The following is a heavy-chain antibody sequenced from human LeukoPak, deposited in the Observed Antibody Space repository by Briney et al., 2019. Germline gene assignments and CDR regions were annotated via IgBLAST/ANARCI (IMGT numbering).Heavy chain of an antibody. V-gene: IGHV1-69*06. D-gene: IGHD4-23*01. Sequence: SVKVSCKASGGTFSSYAISWVRQAPGQGLEWMGGIIPIFGTANYAQKFQGRVTITADKSTSTAYMELSSLRSEDTAVYYCARMGGADYGGSPNLYFDYWGQGTLVTVSS. J-gene: IGHJ4*02. CDR1: GGTFSSYA. CDR3: ARMGGADYGGSPNLYFDY. CDR2: IIPIFGTA.